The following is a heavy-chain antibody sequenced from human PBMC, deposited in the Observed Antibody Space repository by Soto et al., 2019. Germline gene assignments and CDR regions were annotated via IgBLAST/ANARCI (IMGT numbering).Heavy chain of an antibody. J-gene: IGHJ5*02. CDR3: ARGGYCSSTSCYRWFDP. D-gene: IGHD2-2*01. CDR1: GYTLTELS. V-gene: IGHV1-69*13. Sequence: ASVKVSCKVSGYTLTELSMHWVRQAPGKGLEWMGGIIPIFGTANYAQKFQGRVTITADESTSTAYMELSSLRSEDTAVYYCARGGYCSSTSCYRWFDPWGQGTLVTVSS. CDR2: IIPIFGTA.